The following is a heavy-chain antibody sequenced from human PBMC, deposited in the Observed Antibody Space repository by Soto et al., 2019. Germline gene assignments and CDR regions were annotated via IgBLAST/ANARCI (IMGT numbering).Heavy chain of an antibody. Sequence: SETLSLTCTVSGGSISSGGYYWSWIRQHPGKGLEWIGYIYYSGSTYYNPSLKSRVTISVDTSKNQFSLKLSSVTAADTAVYYCAGEQARPYGNWFDPWGQGTLVTVSS. CDR1: GGSISSGGYY. V-gene: IGHV4-31*03. CDR3: AGEQARPYGNWFDP. CDR2: IYYSGST. D-gene: IGHD4-17*01. J-gene: IGHJ5*02.